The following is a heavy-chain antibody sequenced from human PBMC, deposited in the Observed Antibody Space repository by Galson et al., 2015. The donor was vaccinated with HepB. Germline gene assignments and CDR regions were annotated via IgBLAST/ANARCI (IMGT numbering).Heavy chain of an antibody. CDR1: GFTFSSYE. CDR2: ITTSGSTM. CDR3: ARDTRSGSDRWFDP. J-gene: IGHJ5*02. V-gene: IGHV3-48*03. D-gene: IGHD1-26*01. Sequence: SLRLSCAASGFTFSSYEMNWVRQAPGKGLEWISYITTSGSTMYYADSVKGRFTISRDNAKSSLYLQMNSLRAEDTAIYYCARDTRSGSDRWFDPWGQGTLVTVSS.